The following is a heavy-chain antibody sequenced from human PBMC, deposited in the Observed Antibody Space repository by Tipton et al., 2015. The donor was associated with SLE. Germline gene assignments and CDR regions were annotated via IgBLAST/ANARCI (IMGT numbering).Heavy chain of an antibody. CDR3: ARDGAIGARPGSFDY. J-gene: IGHJ4*02. Sequence: LRLSCTVSGVSISSYYWSWIRQSPGKGLEWIGYFFHSGSRKYSPSLKSRVSISADTSKNQFSLRLSSVTAADTAVYFCARDGAIGARPGSFDYWGQGALVTVSS. CDR2: FFHSGSR. D-gene: IGHD6-6*01. V-gene: IGHV4-59*01. CDR1: GVSISSYY.